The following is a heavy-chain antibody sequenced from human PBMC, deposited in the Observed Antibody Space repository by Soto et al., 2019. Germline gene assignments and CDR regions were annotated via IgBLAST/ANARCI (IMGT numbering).Heavy chain of an antibody. V-gene: IGHV1-18*01. Sequence: GASVKVSCKASGYTFTSYGISWVRQAPGQGLEWMGWISAYNGNTNYAQKLQGRVTMTTDTSTSTAYMELRSLRSDDTAVYYCARDTRYYYDSSGYYYTSRGMDVWGQGTTVTVSS. CDR1: GYTFTSYG. J-gene: IGHJ6*02. CDR3: ARDTRYYYDSSGYYYTSRGMDV. CDR2: ISAYNGNT. D-gene: IGHD3-22*01.